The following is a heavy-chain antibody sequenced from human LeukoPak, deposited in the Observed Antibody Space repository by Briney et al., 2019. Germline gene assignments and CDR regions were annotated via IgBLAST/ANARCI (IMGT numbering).Heavy chain of an antibody. D-gene: IGHD5-12*01. CDR3: ARGGFKVDIVATSDTVNWFDP. CDR1: GGSISSSSYY. V-gene: IGHV4-39*07. CDR2: IYYSGST. J-gene: IGHJ5*02. Sequence: PSETLSLTCTVSGGSISSSSYYWGWIRQPPGKGLEWIGSIYYSGSTYYNPSLESRVTISVDTSKNQFSLKLSSVTAADMAVYYCARGGFKVDIVATSDTVNWFDPWGQGTLVTVSS.